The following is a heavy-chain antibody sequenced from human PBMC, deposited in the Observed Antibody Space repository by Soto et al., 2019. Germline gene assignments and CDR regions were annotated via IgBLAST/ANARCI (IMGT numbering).Heavy chain of an antibody. D-gene: IGHD2-15*01. Sequence: QVQLVESGGGVVQPGRSLRLSCAASGFTFSTYGMHWVRQAPDKGLEWVAVIWYDGSNKYYADSVKGRFTISRDNSKNTLYLQMNSLRAEDTAVYYCASEYCSVGRCYYYGMDVWGQGTTVTVSS. J-gene: IGHJ6*02. CDR2: IWYDGSNK. V-gene: IGHV3-33*01. CDR1: GFTFSTYG. CDR3: ASEYCSVGRCYYYGMDV.